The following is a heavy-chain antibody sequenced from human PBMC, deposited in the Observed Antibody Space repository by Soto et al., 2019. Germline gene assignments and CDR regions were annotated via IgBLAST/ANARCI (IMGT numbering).Heavy chain of an antibody. CDR3: ARLLNGPLEPVGGYYYMDV. CDR2: ISSSGSTI. V-gene: IGHV3-11*01. J-gene: IGHJ6*03. Sequence: GGSLRLSCAASGFTFSDYYMSWIRQAPGKGLEWVSYISSSGSTIYYADSVKGRFTISRDNAKNSLYLQMNSLRAEDTAVYYCARLLNGPLEPVGGYYYMDVWGKGTTVTVSS. D-gene: IGHD1-1*01. CDR1: GFTFSDYY.